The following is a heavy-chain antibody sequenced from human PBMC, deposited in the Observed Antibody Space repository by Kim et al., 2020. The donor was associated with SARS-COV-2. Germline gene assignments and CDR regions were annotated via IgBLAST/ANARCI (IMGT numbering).Heavy chain of an antibody. V-gene: IGHV4-4*02. Sequence: LRETLSLTCAVSGGSISSSNWWSWVRQPPGKGLEWIGEIYHSGSTNYNPSLKSRVTISVDKSKNQFSLKLSSVTAADTAVYYCARGVGDCSSTSCQTDYYYYYGMDVWGQGTTVTVSS. D-gene: IGHD2-2*01. J-gene: IGHJ6*02. CDR3: ARGVGDCSSTSCQTDYYYYYGMDV. CDR2: IYHSGST. CDR1: GGSISSSNW.